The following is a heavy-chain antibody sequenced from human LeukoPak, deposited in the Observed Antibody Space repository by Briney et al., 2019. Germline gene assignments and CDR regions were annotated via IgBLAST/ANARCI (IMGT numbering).Heavy chain of an antibody. CDR1: GFNFYSSA. J-gene: IGHJ4*02. Sequence: PGGSLRLPCAASGFNFYSSAMSWVRQAPGQGLEWVSAITESGGNTYYADSMKGRFTISRDNSKNTLYLQMNSLRAEDTAVYYCAKLLWFGGYFFDYWGPGSLVTVSS. CDR2: ITESGGNT. V-gene: IGHV3-23*01. CDR3: AKLLWFGGYFFDY. D-gene: IGHD3-10*01.